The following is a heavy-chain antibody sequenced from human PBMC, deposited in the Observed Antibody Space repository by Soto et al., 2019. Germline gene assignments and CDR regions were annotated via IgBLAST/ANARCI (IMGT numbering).Heavy chain of an antibody. CDR1: GGSFSGYY. D-gene: IGHD3-9*01. J-gene: IGHJ6*02. CDR2: INHSGST. Sequence: SETLSLTCAVYGGSFSGYYWSWIRQPPGKGLEWIGEINHSGSTNYNPSLKSRVTISVDTSKNQFSLKLRSVTAADTAVYYCARANYDILSPIYYYYGMDVWGQGTTVTVSS. CDR3: ARANYDILSPIYYYYGMDV. V-gene: IGHV4-34*01.